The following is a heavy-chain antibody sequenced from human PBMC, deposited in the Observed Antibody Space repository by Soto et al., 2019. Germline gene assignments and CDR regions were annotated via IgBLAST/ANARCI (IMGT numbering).Heavy chain of an antibody. J-gene: IGHJ3*02. V-gene: IGHV3-11*01. CDR2: ISSSGSSL. Sequence: QVLLVESGGDLVKPGGSLRLSCAASGFKFSDYYMNWIRQAPGKGLEWVAYISSSGSSLDYADSVKGRVIISRDNAKNSLHLQINSLRAEDTAVYYCARGGRSVFELIVPQNAFDIWGQGTMVTVSA. D-gene: IGHD2-8*01. CDR1: GFKFSDYY. CDR3: ARGGRSVFELIVPQNAFDI.